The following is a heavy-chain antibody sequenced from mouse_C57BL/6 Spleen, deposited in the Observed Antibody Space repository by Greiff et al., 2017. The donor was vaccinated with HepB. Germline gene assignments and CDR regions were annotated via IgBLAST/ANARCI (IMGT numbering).Heavy chain of an antibody. CDR2: INPNNGGT. Sequence: EVKLQQSGPELVKPGASVKISCKASGYTFTDYYMNWVKQSHGKSLEWIGDINPNNGGTSYNQKFKGKATLTVDKSSSTAYMELRSLTSEDSAVYYCARWYDYDCAMDYWGQGTSVTVSS. CDR3: ARWYDYDCAMDY. D-gene: IGHD2-4*01. CDR1: GYTFTDYY. J-gene: IGHJ4*01. V-gene: IGHV1-26*01.